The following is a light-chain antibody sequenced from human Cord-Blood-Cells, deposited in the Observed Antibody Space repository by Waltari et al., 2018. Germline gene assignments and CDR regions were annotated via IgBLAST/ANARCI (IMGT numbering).Light chain of an antibody. CDR2: EVS. J-gene: IGLJ2*01. Sequence: QSALTQPASVSGSPGQSITISCDGTSSDVGSYNLVSWYQQHPGKAPKLMSYEVSKRPSGVSNRFSGPKSGNTASLTISGLQAEDEADYYCCSYAGSSTVVFGGGTKLTVL. CDR1: SSDVGSYNL. CDR3: CSYAGSSTVV. V-gene: IGLV2-23*02.